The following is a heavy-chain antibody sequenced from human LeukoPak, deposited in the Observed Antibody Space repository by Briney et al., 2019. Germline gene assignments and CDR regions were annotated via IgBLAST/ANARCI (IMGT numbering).Heavy chain of an antibody. V-gene: IGHV3-48*02. Sequence: GGSLRLSCEASGFPFGSYVMSWVRQAPGKGLGWIAYINHNAEMIFYPDFVKGRFSISRDNAKNSLYLQMNALRYEDTAIYYCARDHDWAFDLWGQGTLVTVSS. J-gene: IGHJ4*02. D-gene: IGHD3-9*01. CDR1: GFPFGSYV. CDR3: ARDHDWAFDL. CDR2: INHNAEMI.